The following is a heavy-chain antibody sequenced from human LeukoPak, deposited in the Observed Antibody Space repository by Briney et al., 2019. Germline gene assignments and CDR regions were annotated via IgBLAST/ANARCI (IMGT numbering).Heavy chain of an antibody. Sequence: PSETLSLTCSVSGDSVIYSYWSWIRQTAGKGLEFIGRFSEKESPNYNPSLRSRVTMSLDTSKNQFSLMLTSVTAAYTAVYYCVRGFHVAVDNWFDYWGQGALVTVSA. CDR3: VRGFHVAVDNWFDY. CDR2: FSEKESP. D-gene: IGHD1-20*01. V-gene: IGHV4-4*07. CDR1: GDSVIYSY. J-gene: IGHJ4*02.